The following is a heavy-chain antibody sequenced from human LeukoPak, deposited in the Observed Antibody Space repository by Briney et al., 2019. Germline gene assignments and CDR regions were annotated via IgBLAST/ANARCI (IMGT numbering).Heavy chain of an antibody. D-gene: IGHD3-10*02. J-gene: IGHJ6*04. CDR1: GFTFSDYG. CDR3: AELGITMIGGV. CDR2: IRYDGSIK. V-gene: IGHV3-30*02. Sequence: PGGSLRLSCAASGFTFSDYGMVWVRQAPGKGLEWVAFIRYDGSIKYYTDSVKDRFTISRDNAKNSLYLQMNGLRAEDTAVYYCAELGITMIGGVWGKGTTVTVSS.